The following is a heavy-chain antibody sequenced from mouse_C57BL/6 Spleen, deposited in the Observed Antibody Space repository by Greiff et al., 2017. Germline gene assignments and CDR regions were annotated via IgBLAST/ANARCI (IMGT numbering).Heavy chain of an antibody. J-gene: IGHJ2*01. Sequence: QVQLQQSGAELVRPGASVTLSCKASGYTFTDYEMHWVKQTPVHGLEWIGAIDPETGGTAYNQKFKGKAILTADKSSSTAYMELRSLTSEDSAVYYGTRGITTVGAPLWDYWGQGTTLTVSS. CDR2: IDPETGGT. CDR1: GYTFTDYE. V-gene: IGHV1-15*01. D-gene: IGHD1-1*01. CDR3: TRGITTVGAPLWDY.